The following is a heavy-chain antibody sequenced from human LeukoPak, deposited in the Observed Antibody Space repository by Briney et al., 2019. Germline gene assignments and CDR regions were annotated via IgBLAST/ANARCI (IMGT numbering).Heavy chain of an antibody. CDR1: GFTFGSYE. CDR2: ISSSGSTI. Sequence: GGSLRLSXAASGFTFGSYEMNWVRQAPGKGLEWLSYISSSGSTIYYADSVKGRFTISRDNAKNSLYLQMNSLRAEDTAVYYCARPSRGVIPYYWGQGTLVTVSS. CDR3: ARPSRGVIPYY. D-gene: IGHD3-10*01. V-gene: IGHV3-48*03. J-gene: IGHJ4*02.